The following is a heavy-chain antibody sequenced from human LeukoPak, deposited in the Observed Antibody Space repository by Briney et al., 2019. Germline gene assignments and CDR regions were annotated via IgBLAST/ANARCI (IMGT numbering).Heavy chain of an antibody. CDR3: AKTYVDYSLIYYGMDV. J-gene: IGHJ6*02. V-gene: IGHV3-30*18. CDR2: ISYDGSNK. CDR1: GFTFTSYG. Sequence: GRSLRLSCAASGFTFTSYGMHWVRQAPGKGLEWVAVISYDGSNKYYADSVKGRFTISRDNSKNTLYLQMNSLRAEDTAVYYWAKTYVDYSLIYYGMDVWGQGTTVTVSS. D-gene: IGHD4-11*01.